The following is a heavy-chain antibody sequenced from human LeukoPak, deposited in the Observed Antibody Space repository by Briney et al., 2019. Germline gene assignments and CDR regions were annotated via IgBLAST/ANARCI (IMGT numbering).Heavy chain of an antibody. CDR2: ISYDGSNK. CDR3: AKDPRDYAYYFDY. J-gene: IGHJ4*02. V-gene: IGHV3-30*18. CDR1: GFSFSSYG. D-gene: IGHD4-17*01. Sequence: GGSLRLSCAASGFSFSSYGMHWVRQAPGKGLEWVAVISYDGSNKYYADSVKGRFTISRDNSKNTLYLQMNSLRAEDTAVYYCAKDPRDYAYYFDYWGQGTLVTVSS.